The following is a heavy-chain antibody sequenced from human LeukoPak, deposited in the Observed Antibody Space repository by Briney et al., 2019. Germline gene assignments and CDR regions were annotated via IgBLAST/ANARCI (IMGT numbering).Heavy chain of an antibody. Sequence: GGSLRLSCAASGFAFSTFAMGWVRQSPGKGLEWLSTINGGGNATFYADSVKGRFTISRDNSKDTLYLHMDSLRPDDTAIYYCTKELHVAVAVADYYYFYMDVWGRGTAVTVSS. CDR3: TKELHVAVAVADYYYFYMDV. CDR2: INGGGNAT. D-gene: IGHD6-19*01. V-gene: IGHV3-23*01. J-gene: IGHJ6*03. CDR1: GFAFSTFA.